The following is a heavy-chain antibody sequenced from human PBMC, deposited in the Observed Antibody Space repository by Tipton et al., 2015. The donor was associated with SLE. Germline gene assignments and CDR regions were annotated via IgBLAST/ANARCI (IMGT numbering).Heavy chain of an antibody. CDR2: SYYSGST. CDR1: GGSFSGYY. CDR3: ARIGRSSFAFDI. J-gene: IGHJ3*02. V-gene: IGHV4-34*01. Sequence: TLSLTCAVYGGSFSGYYWSWIRQPPGKGLEWIGYSYYSGSTYYNPSLKSRDTISVDTSKNQFSLKLSSVTAADTAVYYCARIGRSSFAFDIWGQGTMVTVSS. D-gene: IGHD1-1*01.